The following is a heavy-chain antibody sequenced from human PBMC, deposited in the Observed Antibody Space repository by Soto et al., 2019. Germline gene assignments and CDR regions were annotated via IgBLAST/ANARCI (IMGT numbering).Heavy chain of an antibody. V-gene: IGHV3-30*03. J-gene: IGHJ4*02. CDR3: ARDGSDNFDY. Sequence: QVQLVESGGGVVQPGRSLRLSCAASGFTFSHYGMHWVRQATGKGLEWVALMSYDGSNEYYADSVKGRFTISRDNSKNTLYLQINSLRAEDTFVSYCARDGSDNFDYWGQRSLVTVSS. CDR1: GFTFSHYG. D-gene: IGHD1-26*01. CDR2: MSYDGSNE.